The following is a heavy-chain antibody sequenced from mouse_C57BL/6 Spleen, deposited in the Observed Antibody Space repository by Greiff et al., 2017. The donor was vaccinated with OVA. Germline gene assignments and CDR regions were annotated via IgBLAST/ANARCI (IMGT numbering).Heavy chain of an antibody. CDR2: IDPETGGT. D-gene: IGHD1-2*01. J-gene: IGHJ3*01. CDR1: GYTFTDYE. V-gene: IGHV1-15*01. Sequence: VQLQQSGAELVRPGASVTLSCKASGYTFTDYEMHWVKQTPVHGLEWIGAIDPETGGTAYNQKFKGKAILTADKSSSTAYMEPRSLTSEDSAVYYCTTITTAPFAYWGQGTLVTVSA. CDR3: TTITTAPFAY.